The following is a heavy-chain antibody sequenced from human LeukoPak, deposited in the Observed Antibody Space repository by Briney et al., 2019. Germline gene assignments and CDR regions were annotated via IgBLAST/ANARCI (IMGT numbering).Heavy chain of an antibody. Sequence: SETLSLTCTVSDDSLSSYSWNWIRQPAGKGLEWIGYIYYSGSTNYNPSLKSRVTISVDTSKNQFSLKLSSVTAADTAVYYCARPEGVSTAWLGYFYMDVWGKGTTVTVSS. D-gene: IGHD2-2*01. CDR1: DDSLSSYS. CDR3: ARPEGVSTAWLGYFYMDV. J-gene: IGHJ6*03. V-gene: IGHV4-59*08. CDR2: IYYSGST.